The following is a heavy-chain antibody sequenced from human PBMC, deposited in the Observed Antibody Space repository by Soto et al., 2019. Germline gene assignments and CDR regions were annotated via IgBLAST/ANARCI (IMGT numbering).Heavy chain of an antibody. J-gene: IGHJ4*02. V-gene: IGHV3-23*01. CDR2: VSGGSGTK. CDR3: AKWNGYGGL. CDR1: GFSFSTYG. D-gene: IGHD4-17*01. Sequence: EVQLLESGGGLVQPGGSLRLSCAVSGFSFSTYGVTLGRQAPWKGLVWVSGVSGGSGTKPYADSVKGRFTITGDTSKNTVYLQMNSLRVEDTAVYYCAKWNGYGGLGGQGTLVTVSS.